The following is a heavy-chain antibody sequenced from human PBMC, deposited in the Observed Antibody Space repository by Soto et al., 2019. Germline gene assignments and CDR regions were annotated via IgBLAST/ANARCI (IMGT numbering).Heavy chain of an antibody. CDR1: GGSISSSNW. CDR2: IYHSGST. Sequence: QVQLQESGPGLVKPSGTLSLTCAVSGGSISSSNWWRWVRQPPGKGLEWIGEIYHSGSTNYNPSLKSRVTISVDKSKNHFSLKLSSVTAADTAVYYCARGGYDFWSGYSRNWFDPWGQGTLVTVSS. D-gene: IGHD3-3*01. J-gene: IGHJ5*02. CDR3: ARGGYDFWSGYSRNWFDP. V-gene: IGHV4-4*02.